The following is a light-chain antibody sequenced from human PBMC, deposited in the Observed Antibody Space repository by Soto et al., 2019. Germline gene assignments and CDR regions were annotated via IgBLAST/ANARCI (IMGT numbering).Light chain of an antibody. CDR1: QSVSSNY. CDR3: QQYDTSPRT. Sequence: EVMLTQSPGTLSLSPGERATLSCRASQSVSSNYLAWYQQKSGQAPRLLSYGASNRATGIPDRFSGSGAGTDFTLTIRRLEHEDFEVYYCQQYDTSPRTFGQGTTVEFK. V-gene: IGKV3-20*01. J-gene: IGKJ1*01. CDR2: GAS.